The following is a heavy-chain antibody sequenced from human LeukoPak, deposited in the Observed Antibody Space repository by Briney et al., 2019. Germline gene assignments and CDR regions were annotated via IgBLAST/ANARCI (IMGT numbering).Heavy chain of an antibody. D-gene: IGHD1-26*01. Sequence: ASVKVSCKASGYTFTGYYIHWVRQAPGQGLEWMGWINPSSGGTNYAQKFQGRVTMTTDTSITTANMELSRLRSVDTAMYYCARGAVSGSLFSDYWGRGTLVTVSS. CDR3: ARGAVSGSLFSDY. CDR1: GYTFTGYY. CDR2: INPSSGGT. V-gene: IGHV1-2*02. J-gene: IGHJ4*02.